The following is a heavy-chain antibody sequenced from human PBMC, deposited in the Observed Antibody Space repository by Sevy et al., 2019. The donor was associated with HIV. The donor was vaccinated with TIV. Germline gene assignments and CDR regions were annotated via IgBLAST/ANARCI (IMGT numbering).Heavy chain of an antibody. Sequence: SGPTLVKPTQTLTLTCTFSGFSLSTSGVGVGWIRQPPGKALEWLALIYWDDDKRYSPSLKSRLTITNDTSKNQVVLTMTNMDPVDTVTYYCAHLSGVTRTFDYWGQGTLVTVSS. CDR3: AHLSGVTRTFDY. D-gene: IGHD2-15*01. V-gene: IGHV2-5*02. J-gene: IGHJ4*02. CDR2: IYWDDDK. CDR1: GFSLSTSGVG.